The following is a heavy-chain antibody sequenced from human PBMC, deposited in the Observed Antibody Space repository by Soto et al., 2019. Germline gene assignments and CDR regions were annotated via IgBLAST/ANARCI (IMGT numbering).Heavy chain of an antibody. Sequence: EVQLLESGGGLVQPGGSLRLSCAASGFTFSSYAMSWVRQAPGKGLEWVSAISGSGGSTYYADSVKGRFTISRDNSKNTLYLQMNSLRAEDTAVYYCAKDHVVVVAATPIFFYFDYWGQGTLVTVSS. CDR3: AKDHVVVVAATPIFFYFDY. CDR1: GFTFSSYA. CDR2: ISGSGGST. D-gene: IGHD2-15*01. J-gene: IGHJ4*02. V-gene: IGHV3-23*01.